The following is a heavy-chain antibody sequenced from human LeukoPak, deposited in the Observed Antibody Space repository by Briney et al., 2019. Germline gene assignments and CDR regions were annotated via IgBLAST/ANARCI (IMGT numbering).Heavy chain of an antibody. V-gene: IGHV3-48*02. CDR2: ISSSSSTI. Sequence: GGSLRLSCAASGFTFSSYSMNWVRQAPGKGLEWVSYISSSSSTIYSADSVKGRFTISRDNATNSLYLQMNSLRDEDTAVYYCARDSGSYYYYGMDVWGQGTTVTVSS. CDR1: GFTFSSYS. J-gene: IGHJ6*02. CDR3: ARDSGSYYYYGMDV.